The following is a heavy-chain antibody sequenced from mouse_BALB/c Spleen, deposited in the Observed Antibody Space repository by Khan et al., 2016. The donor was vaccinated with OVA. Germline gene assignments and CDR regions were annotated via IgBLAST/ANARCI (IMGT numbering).Heavy chain of an antibody. CDR1: GFTFSDYY. V-gene: IGHV7-3*02. Sequence: EVELVESGGGLVEPGGSLRLSCATSGFTFSDYYMSWVRQPPGKALEWLGFIRKKASGYTTEYSASVKGRFTISRDNSQSILYLQMVSLRAAATATYYCARVDYGYGFAYWGQGTLVTVSA. J-gene: IGHJ3*01. CDR3: ARVDYGYGFAY. CDR2: IRKKASGYTT. D-gene: IGHD1-2*01.